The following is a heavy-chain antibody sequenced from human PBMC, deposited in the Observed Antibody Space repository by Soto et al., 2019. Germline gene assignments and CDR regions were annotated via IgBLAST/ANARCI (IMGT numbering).Heavy chain of an antibody. Sequence: PGGSLRLSCAASGFTFSSYAMHWVRQAPGKGLEWVAVISYDGSNKYYADSVKGRFTISRDNSKNTLYLQMNSLRAEDTAVYYCARETPLDAFDIWGQGTMVNVSS. V-gene: IGHV3-30-3*01. D-gene: IGHD2-15*01. CDR2: ISYDGSNK. CDR3: ARETPLDAFDI. J-gene: IGHJ3*02. CDR1: GFTFSSYA.